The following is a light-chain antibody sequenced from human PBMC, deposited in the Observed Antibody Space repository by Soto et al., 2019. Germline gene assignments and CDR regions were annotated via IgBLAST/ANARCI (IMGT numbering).Light chain of an antibody. CDR3: QQYGSPPYT. CDR2: GAS. Sequence: EIVLTQSPATLSLSPGERATLSCRASQSVSSSFLAWYQQKPGQAPRLLIYGASNRATGIPDRFSGSGSETDFTLTISRLEPEDFAVYYCQQYGSPPYTFGQGTKLEIK. V-gene: IGKV3-20*01. CDR1: QSVSSSF. J-gene: IGKJ2*01.